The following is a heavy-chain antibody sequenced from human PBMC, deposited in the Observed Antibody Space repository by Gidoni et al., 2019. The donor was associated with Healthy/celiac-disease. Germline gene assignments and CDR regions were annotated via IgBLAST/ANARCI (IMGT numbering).Heavy chain of an antibody. V-gene: IGHV3-21*01. CDR2: ISSSSSYI. Sequence: EVQLVESGGGLVKPGGSLRLSCAASGFTFSSYSMNWVRQAPGKGLEWVSSISSSSSYIYYADSVKGRFTISRDNAKNSLYLQMNSLRAEDTAVYYCARDRSYCSGGSCYYGMDVWGQGTTVTVSS. J-gene: IGHJ6*02. D-gene: IGHD2-15*01. CDR3: ARDRSYCSGGSCYYGMDV. CDR1: GFTFSSYS.